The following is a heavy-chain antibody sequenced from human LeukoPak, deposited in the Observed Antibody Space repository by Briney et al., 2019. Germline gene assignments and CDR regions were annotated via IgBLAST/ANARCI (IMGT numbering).Heavy chain of an antibody. D-gene: IGHD3-22*01. CDR3: ARDGNYYDSSGYYSAFDI. V-gene: IGHV3-30*02. Sequence: GGSLRLSCAASGFSFSSYGMHWVRQAPGKGLEWVAFIRYDGSNRYYAESVKGRFTISRDNAKNSLYLQMNSLRAEDTALYYCARDGNYYDSSGYYSAFDIWGQGTMVTVSS. CDR2: IRYDGSNR. J-gene: IGHJ3*02. CDR1: GFSFSSYG.